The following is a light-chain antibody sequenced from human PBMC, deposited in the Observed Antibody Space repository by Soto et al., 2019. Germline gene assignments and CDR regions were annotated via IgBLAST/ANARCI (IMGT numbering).Light chain of an antibody. V-gene: IGKV3-11*01. CDR2: DAS. J-gene: IGKJ4*01. Sequence: EIVLTQSPATLSLSPGERATLSCRASQTVSSYLAWYQQKPGQAPRLLIFDASSRATGIPARFSGSGSGTDLTLTISSLEPEDFAVYYCQQRSSWLTFGGGTKVEIK. CDR3: QQRSSWLT. CDR1: QTVSSY.